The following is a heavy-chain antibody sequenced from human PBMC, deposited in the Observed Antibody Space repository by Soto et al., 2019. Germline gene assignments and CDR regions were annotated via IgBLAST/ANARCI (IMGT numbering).Heavy chain of an antibody. CDR1: GYTFTGYH. Sequence: ASVKVSCKASGYTFTGYHVHWVRQAPGQGLEWMGWINPNSGDTYLAQRFQGRVTMNRDTSIGTAYMELGGLTSDDTAEYYCAKGGAIVAAGTRVYLYNAMDVWGQGTTVTVSS. J-gene: IGHJ6*02. V-gene: IGHV1-2*02. CDR3: AKGGAIVAAGTRVYLYNAMDV. D-gene: IGHD1-26*01. CDR2: INPNSGDT.